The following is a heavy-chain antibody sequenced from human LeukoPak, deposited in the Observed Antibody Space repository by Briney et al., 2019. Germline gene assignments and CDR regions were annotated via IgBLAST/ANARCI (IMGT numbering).Heavy chain of an antibody. Sequence: GESLKITCKGSGYIFTNYWIGWVRQMPGKCLECMEMIYPGDSDTIYCPSFQGQVTISADKSITTAHLQWSSLEPSDTAMYYCARLGAIVVVPDAMPDWYCDLWGRGTLVTVSS. V-gene: IGHV5-51*01. D-gene: IGHD2-2*01. CDR2: IYPGDSDT. J-gene: IGHJ2*01. CDR1: GYIFTNYW. CDR3: ARLGAIVVVPDAMPDWYCDL.